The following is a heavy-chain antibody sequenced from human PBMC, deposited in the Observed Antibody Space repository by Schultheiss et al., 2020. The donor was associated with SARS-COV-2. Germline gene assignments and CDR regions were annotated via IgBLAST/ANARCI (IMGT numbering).Heavy chain of an antibody. CDR3: ARGQRITIFGVVENWFDP. D-gene: IGHD3-3*01. CDR1: GGDISSSSYY. J-gene: IGHJ5*02. CDR2: IYYSGST. V-gene: IGHV4-39*07. Sequence: SETLSLTCTVEGGDISSSSYYWGWIRQPPGKWLEWIGSIYYSGSTYYNPSLTSRINISVDTSKNQFSLKLSSVTAADTAVYSCARGQRITIFGVVENWFDPWGQGTLVTVSS.